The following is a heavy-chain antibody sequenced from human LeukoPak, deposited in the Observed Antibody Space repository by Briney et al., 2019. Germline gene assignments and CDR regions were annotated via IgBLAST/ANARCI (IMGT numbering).Heavy chain of an antibody. D-gene: IGHD4-17*01. CDR3: ARLAPITVTYGGDAFDI. V-gene: IGHV4-30-4*01. CDR1: GGSISSGDYY. Sequence: SETLPLTCTVSGGSISSGDYYWSWIRQPPGKGLEWIGYTYYSGSTYYNPSLKSRVTISVDTSKNQFSLKLSSVTAADTAVYYCARLAPITVTYGGDAFDIWGQGTMVTVSS. CDR2: TYYSGST. J-gene: IGHJ3*02.